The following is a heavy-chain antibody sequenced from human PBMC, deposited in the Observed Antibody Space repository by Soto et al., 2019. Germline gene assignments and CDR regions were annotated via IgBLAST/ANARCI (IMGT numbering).Heavy chain of an antibody. CDR1: GGTFSGYA. CDR2: IIPIFGTA. Sequence: EASVKVSCKASGGTFSGYAISWVRQAPGQGLEWMGGIIPIFGTANYAQKFQGRVTITADESTSTAYMELSSLRSEDTAVYYCARSFAEDTASSSYWLDPWGQGTLVTVSS. J-gene: IGHJ5*02. V-gene: IGHV1-69*13. CDR3: ARSFAEDTASSSYWLDP. D-gene: IGHD5-18*01.